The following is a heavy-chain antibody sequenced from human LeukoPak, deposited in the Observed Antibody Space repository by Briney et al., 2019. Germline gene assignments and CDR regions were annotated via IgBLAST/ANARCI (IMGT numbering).Heavy chain of an antibody. CDR2: FNPKSGDT. J-gene: IGHJ6*03. V-gene: IGHV1-2*02. Sequence: ASVKVSCKASGYTFTGYYMHWVRQAPGQGLEWMGWFNPKSGDTNYPQKFQGRVTMTGDTSTSTAYMELSSLGSDDTARYFCARDSSTWYSDYYYYMDVWGKGTTVTVSS. CDR3: ARDSSTWYSDYYYYMDV. D-gene: IGHD2/OR15-2a*01. CDR1: GYTFTGYY.